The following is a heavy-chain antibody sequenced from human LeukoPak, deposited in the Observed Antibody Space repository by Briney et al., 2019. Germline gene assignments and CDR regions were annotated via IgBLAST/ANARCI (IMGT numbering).Heavy chain of an antibody. Sequence: SETLSLTCTVSGGSISSYYWSWIRQPAGKGLEWIGRIYTSGSTNYNPSLKSRVTMSVVTSKNQYSLKLSSVTAADTAVYYCARELSTYYYGSESPKWFDPWGQGTLVTVSS. J-gene: IGHJ5*02. CDR1: GGSISSYY. CDR3: ARELSTYYYGSESPKWFDP. D-gene: IGHD3-10*01. V-gene: IGHV4-4*07. CDR2: IYTSGST.